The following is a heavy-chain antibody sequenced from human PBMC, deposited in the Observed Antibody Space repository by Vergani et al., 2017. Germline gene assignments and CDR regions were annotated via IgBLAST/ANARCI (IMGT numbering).Heavy chain of an antibody. V-gene: IGHV4-34*01. CDR3: ATPGEDYDSSHPDAFDI. CDR1: GGSFSGYY. CDR2: INHSGST. D-gene: IGHD3-22*01. J-gene: IGHJ3*02. Sequence: QVQLQQWGAGLLKPSETLSLTCAVYGGSFSGYYWSWIRQPPGKGLEWIGEINHSGSTNYNPSLKSRVTISVDTSKNQFSLKLSSVTAADTAVYYCATPGEDYDSSHPDAFDIWGQGTMVTVSS.